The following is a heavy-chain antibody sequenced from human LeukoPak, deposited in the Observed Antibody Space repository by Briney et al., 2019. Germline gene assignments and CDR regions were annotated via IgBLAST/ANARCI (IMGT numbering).Heavy chain of an antibody. CDR2: IIGRRGVI. D-gene: IGHD6-19*01. CDR1: GFTFSSDS. CDR3: ARGSVDLRSGWYWLY. Sequence: PGVSLRLSCADSGFTFSSDSMNWVRQGPGKGLDWVSFIIGRRGVIYYAVSVKCRFTISRDNAKNSLYLQMNSLRAEDTAVYYCARGSVDLRSGWYWLYWGQGSLVTVSS. V-gene: IGHV3-48*01. J-gene: IGHJ4*02.